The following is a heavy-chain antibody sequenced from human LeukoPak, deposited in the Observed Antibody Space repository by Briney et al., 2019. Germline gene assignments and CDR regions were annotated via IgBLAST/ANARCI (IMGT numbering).Heavy chain of an antibody. Sequence: GGSLRLSCAASGFTFSSYSVNWVRQAPGKGLEWVSSISSSSSYIYYADSVKGRFTISRDNAKNSLYLQMNSLRAEDTAVYYCAREDSSSWSPTDVWGQGTTVTVSS. CDR3: AREDSSSWSPTDV. J-gene: IGHJ6*02. CDR1: GFTFSSYS. CDR2: ISSSSSYI. V-gene: IGHV3-21*01. D-gene: IGHD6-13*01.